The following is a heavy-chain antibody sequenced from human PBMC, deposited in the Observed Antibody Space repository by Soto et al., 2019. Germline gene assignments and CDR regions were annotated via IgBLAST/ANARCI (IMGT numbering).Heavy chain of an antibody. V-gene: IGHV3-30-3*01. CDR2: ISYDGSNK. D-gene: IGHD1-1*01. Sequence: QVQLVESGGGVVQPGRSLRLSCAASGFTFSSYAMHWVRQAPGKGLEWVAVISYDGSNKYYADSVKGRFTISRDNSKNPRYLQMNSLRAEATAVYYCARGWGTATTSYYYCYGMDVWGQGTTVTVSS. J-gene: IGHJ6*02. CDR1: GFTFSSYA. CDR3: ARGWGTATTSYYYCYGMDV.